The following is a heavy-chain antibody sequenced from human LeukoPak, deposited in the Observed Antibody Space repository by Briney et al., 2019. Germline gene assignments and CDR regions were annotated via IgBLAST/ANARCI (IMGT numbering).Heavy chain of an antibody. D-gene: IGHD2-15*01. J-gene: IGHJ5*02. CDR2: IYPGDSDT. CDR1: GYSFTSYW. CDR3: ARRVLGYCSGGSCYRSGWFDP. Sequence: GESLKISCKGSGYSFTSYWIGWVRQMPGKGLEWVGIIYPGDSDTRYSPSFQGQVTISADKSISTAYLQWSSLKASDTAMYYCARRVLGYCSGGSCYRSGWFDPWGQGTLVTVSS. V-gene: IGHV5-51*01.